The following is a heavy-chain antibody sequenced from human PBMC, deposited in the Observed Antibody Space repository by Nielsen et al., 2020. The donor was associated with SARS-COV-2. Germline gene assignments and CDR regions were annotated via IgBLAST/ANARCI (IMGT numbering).Heavy chain of an antibody. CDR2: IYYSGST. J-gene: IGHJ4*02. D-gene: IGHD1-20*01. CDR1: GGSISSGGYY. CDR3: ARWLTGTGDY. V-gene: IGHV4-31*02. Sequence: SCTVSGGSISSGGYYWSWIRQHPGKGLEWIGYIYYSGSTYYNPSLKSRVTISVDTSKNQFSLKLSSVTAADTAVYYCARWLTGTGDYWGQGTLVTVSS.